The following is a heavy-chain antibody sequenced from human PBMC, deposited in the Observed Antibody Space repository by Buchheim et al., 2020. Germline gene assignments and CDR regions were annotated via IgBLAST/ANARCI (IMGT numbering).Heavy chain of an antibody. D-gene: IGHD4-17*01. CDR1: GGTFSSYA. CDR2: NIPIFGTA. J-gene: IGHJ6*02. V-gene: IGHV1-69*12. Sequence: QVQLVQSGAEVKKPGSSVKVSCKASGGTFSSYAISWVRQAPGQGLEWMGGNIPIFGTANYAQKFQGRVTITAGESTSTAYMKLSSLRSDNTAVYYCAGVPPPGLRDYDYYGMDVWGQGTT. CDR3: AGVPPPGLRDYDYYGMDV.